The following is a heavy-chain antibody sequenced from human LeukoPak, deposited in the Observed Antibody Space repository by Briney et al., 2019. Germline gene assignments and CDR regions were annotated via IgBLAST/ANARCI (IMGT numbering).Heavy chain of an antibody. CDR3: TREGVYSPDPTSYHRLPFDI. CDR1: GDNFSSYV. D-gene: IGHD3-16*02. V-gene: IGHV1-69*04. CDR2: IIPTLDVA. Sequence: SVKVSCKASGDNFSSYVITWVRQAPGQGLEWMGRIIPTLDVANFAQKFKGRVTITADKSTKTAHLELSSLRSEDTAVYYCTREGVYSPDPTSYHRLPFDIWGKGTVVIVSS. J-gene: IGHJ3*02.